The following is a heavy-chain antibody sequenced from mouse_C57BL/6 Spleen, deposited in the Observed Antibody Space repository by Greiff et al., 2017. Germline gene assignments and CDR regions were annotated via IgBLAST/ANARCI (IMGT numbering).Heavy chain of an antibody. CDR1: GYTFTDYY. V-gene: IGHV1-76*01. J-gene: IGHJ4*01. CDR3: ARSRKPDYYAMDY. CDR2: IYPGSGNT. Sequence: VQLQQSGAELVRPGASVKLSCKASGYTFTDYYINWVKQRPGQGLEWIARIYPGSGNTYYNEKFKGKATLTAEKSSSTAYMQLSSLTSEDSAVYFCARSRKPDYYAMDYWGQGTSVTVSS.